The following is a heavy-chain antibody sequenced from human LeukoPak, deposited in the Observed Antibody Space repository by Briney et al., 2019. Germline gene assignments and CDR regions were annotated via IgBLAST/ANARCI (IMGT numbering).Heavy chain of an antibody. CDR1: GGSISSYY. CDR3: ARDLQQDGYSDY. Sequence: SETLSLTCTVSGGSISSYYWSWIRQPPGKGLEWIGYIYYGGSTNYNPSLKSRVTISVDTSKNQFSLKLSSVTAADTAVYYCARDLQQDGYSDYWGQGTLVTVSS. J-gene: IGHJ4*02. V-gene: IGHV4-59*01. CDR2: IYYGGST. D-gene: IGHD5-24*01.